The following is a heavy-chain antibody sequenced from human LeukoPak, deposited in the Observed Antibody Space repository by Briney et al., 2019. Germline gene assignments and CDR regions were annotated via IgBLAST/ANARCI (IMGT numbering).Heavy chain of an antibody. V-gene: IGHV1-69*05. CDR3: AREGTGYGNPFDY. CDR1: GYTFTGYY. D-gene: IGHD5-18*01. J-gene: IGHJ4*02. CDR2: IIPIFGTA. Sequence: ASVKVSCKASGYTFTGYYMHWVRQAPGQGLEWMGGIIPIFGTANYAQKFQGRVTITTDESTSTAYMELSSLRSEDTAVYYCAREGTGYGNPFDYWGQGTLVTVSS.